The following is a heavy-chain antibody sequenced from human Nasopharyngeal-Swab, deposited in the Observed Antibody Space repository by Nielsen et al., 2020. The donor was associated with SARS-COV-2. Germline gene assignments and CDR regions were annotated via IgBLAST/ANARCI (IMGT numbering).Heavy chain of an antibody. J-gene: IGHJ4*02. CDR1: GSSFTSYW. Sequence: GESLKISCKGSGSSFTSYWIGWVRQMPGRDMEWMGIIYPDDSDTIYSPSFQGQVTISADKSINTAYLQFSSLKASDTAIYYCARGHPGVYYFDSWGQGTLVTVSS. D-gene: IGHD3-10*01. V-gene: IGHV5-51*01. CDR3: ARGHPGVYYFDS. CDR2: IYPDDSDT.